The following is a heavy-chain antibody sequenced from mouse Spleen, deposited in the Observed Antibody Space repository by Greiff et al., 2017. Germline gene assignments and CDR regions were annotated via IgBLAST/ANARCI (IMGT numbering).Heavy chain of an antibody. V-gene: IGHV1-53*01. CDR1: GYTFTSYW. Sequence: QVQLQQPGTELVKPGASVKLSCKASGYTFTSYWMHWVKQRPGQGLEWIGNINPSNGGTNYNEKFKSKATLTVDKSSSTAYMQLSSLTSEDSAVYYCARRRAIYYGNYDYAMDYWGQGTSVTVSS. D-gene: IGHD2-1*01. CDR2: INPSNGGT. J-gene: IGHJ4*01. CDR3: ARRRAIYYGNYDYAMDY.